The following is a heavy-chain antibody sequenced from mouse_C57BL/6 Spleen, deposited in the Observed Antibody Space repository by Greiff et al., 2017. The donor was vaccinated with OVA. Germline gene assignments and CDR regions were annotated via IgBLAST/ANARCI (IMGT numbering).Heavy chain of an antibody. J-gene: IGHJ2*01. CDR2: ISTGGGYT. V-gene: IGHV1-7*01. CDR3: AKGYYGIPFDY. CDR1: GYTFTSYW. Sequence: QVQLKQSGAELAKPGASVKLSCKASGYTFTSYWMHWVQQRPGQGLEWIGYISTGGGYTKYNQKFKDKATLTADKSSSTTYMQLSSLTYEDSAVYYCAKGYYGIPFDYWGQGTTLTVSS. D-gene: IGHD1-1*01.